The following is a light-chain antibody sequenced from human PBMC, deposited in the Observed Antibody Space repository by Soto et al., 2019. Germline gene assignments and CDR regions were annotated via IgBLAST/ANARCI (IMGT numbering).Light chain of an antibody. CDR2: EVS. J-gene: IGLJ2*01. CDR3: CSYAGSSTFVV. V-gene: IGLV2-23*02. CDR1: SSDVGSYNL. Sequence: QSVLTQPASVSGSPGQSITISCTGTSSDVGSYNLVSWYQQHPGKAPKLMIYEVSKRPSGVSNRFSGPKSGNTASLTISGLQAEDEADYYCCSYAGSSTFVVFGGGTKLTVL.